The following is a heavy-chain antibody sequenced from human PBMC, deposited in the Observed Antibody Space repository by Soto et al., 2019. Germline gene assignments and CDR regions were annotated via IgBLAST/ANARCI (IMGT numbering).Heavy chain of an antibody. CDR3: AKDQVDVVATCIEAFDI. D-gene: IGHD5-12*01. Sequence: EVQLLESGGGLVQPGGSLRLSCAASGFTFSSYAMTWVRQAPGKGLEWVSAISGSGGTTYYADSVKGRFTISRDNSKNTLHLQMNSLRAEDTAVYVCAKDQVDVVATCIEAFDIWGQGTMVTVSS. CDR1: GFTFSSYA. V-gene: IGHV3-23*01. CDR2: ISGSGGTT. J-gene: IGHJ3*02.